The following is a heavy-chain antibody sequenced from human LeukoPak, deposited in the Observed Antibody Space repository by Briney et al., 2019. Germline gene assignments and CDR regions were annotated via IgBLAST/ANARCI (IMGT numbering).Heavy chain of an antibody. D-gene: IGHD1-26*01. Sequence: ASVKVSCKASGYTFTSYDINWVRQAPGQGLEWMGIINPSGGSTSYAQKFQGRVTMTRDTSTSTVYMELSSLRSEDTAVYYCARDQEGELLVLLDYRGQGTLVTVSS. CDR3: ARDQEGELLVLLDY. J-gene: IGHJ4*02. CDR1: GYTFTSYD. V-gene: IGHV1-46*03. CDR2: INPSGGST.